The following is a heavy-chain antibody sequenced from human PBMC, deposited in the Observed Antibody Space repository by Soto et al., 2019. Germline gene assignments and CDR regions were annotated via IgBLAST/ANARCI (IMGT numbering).Heavy chain of an antibody. CDR2: ISAYNGTT. D-gene: IGHD3-10*01. V-gene: IGHV1-18*01. J-gene: IGHJ4*02. CDR1: REILSSVS. CDR3: ARDSSLWCGELLADY. Sequence: GCCAASREILSSVSIYRVRLAPGQGLEGMGWISAYNGTTNYAQSLQGRVTMTTDTSTSTAYMELRRLRSDETAVYYWARDSSLWCGELLADYCGQGTLVT.